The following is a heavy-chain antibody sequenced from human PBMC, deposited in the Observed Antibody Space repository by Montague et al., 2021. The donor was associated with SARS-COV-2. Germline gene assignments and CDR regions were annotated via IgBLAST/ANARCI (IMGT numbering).Heavy chain of an antibody. J-gene: IGHJ1*01. CDR2: KKNGSEK. D-gene: IGHD3-22*01. V-gene: IGHV3-7*03. CDR3: ARGYDSSGYQY. Sequence: KKNGSEKYYVDSVKGRFTISRDNAKNSLYLQIDSLRAEDTSVYYCARGYDSSGYQYWGQGTLVTVSS.